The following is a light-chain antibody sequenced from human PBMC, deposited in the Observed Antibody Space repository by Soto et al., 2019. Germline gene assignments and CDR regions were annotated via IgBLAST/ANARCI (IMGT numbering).Light chain of an antibody. CDR3: HQYDSYSWT. CDR1: QSIGRW. Sequence: DIQMTQSPSTLSASVGDRVTINCRASQSIGRWLAWYQQKPGIAPKLLIYDASTLESGVPSRFSGSGSGTEFTLTISSLQPDDFATYYCHQYDSYSWTFGQGTKVEIK. CDR2: DAS. V-gene: IGKV1-5*01. J-gene: IGKJ1*01.